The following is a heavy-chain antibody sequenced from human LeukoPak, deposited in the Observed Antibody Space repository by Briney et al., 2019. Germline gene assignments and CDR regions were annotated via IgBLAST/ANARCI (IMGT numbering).Heavy chain of an antibody. D-gene: IGHD3-10*01. CDR2: IYYSGST. J-gene: IGHJ4*02. Sequence: KPSETLSLTCTVSGGSISSSSYYWGWIRQPPGKGLEWIGSIYYSGSTYYNPSLKSRVTISVDTSKNQFSLKLSSVTAADTAVYYCARGWFGELLSDYWGQGTLVTVSS. V-gene: IGHV4-39*07. CDR3: ARGWFGELLSDY. CDR1: GGSISSSSYY.